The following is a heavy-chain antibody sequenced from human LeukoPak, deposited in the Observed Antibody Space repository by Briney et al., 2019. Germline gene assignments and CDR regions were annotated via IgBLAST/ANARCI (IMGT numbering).Heavy chain of an antibody. CDR2: MNPNSGNT. V-gene: IGHV1-8*01. CDR3: ARGRAVRYSSGFDY. D-gene: IGHD6-19*01. CDR1: GYTFTRYD. Sequence: ASVKDSCKASGYTFTRYDINWVRQATGQGLEWMGWMNPNSGNTCYAQKFHGSVSMTRNTSISTAYIELSSLRSEDTVVYYCARGRAVRYSSGFDYWGQGTLVTVSS. J-gene: IGHJ4*02.